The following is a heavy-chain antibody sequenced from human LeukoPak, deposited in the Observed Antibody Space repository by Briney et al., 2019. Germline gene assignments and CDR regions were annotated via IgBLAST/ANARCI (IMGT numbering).Heavy chain of an antibody. Sequence: SLKVSCKASGGTLSSYAISWVRQAPGHGLEWMRGIIPIFGTANHAQKFQGRVTITADESTSTAYMELSSLRSEDTAVYYCASVDTAATIDYWGQGTLVTVSS. J-gene: IGHJ4*02. CDR3: ASVDTAATIDY. CDR2: IIPIFGTA. CDR1: GGTLSSYA. D-gene: IGHD5-18*01. V-gene: IGHV1-69*13.